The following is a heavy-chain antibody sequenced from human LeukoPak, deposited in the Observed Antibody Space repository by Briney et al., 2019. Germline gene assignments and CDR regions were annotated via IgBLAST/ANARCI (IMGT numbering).Heavy chain of an antibody. CDR2: ISSSSNYI. V-gene: IGHV3-21*01. J-gene: IGHJ6*04. CDR3: ARGPTMKMDV. Sequence: PGGSLRLSCAASGFTFSDYTMNWVRQAPGKGLEWVSSISSSSNYIDYADSLKGRFTISRDNAKSSLYLQMNSLRVEDTAVYYCARGPTMKMDVWGKGTTVTVSS. D-gene: IGHD3-22*01. CDR1: GFTFSDYT.